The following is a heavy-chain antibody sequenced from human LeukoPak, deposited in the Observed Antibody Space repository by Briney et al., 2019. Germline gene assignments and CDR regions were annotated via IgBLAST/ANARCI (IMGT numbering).Heavy chain of an antibody. D-gene: IGHD3-10*01. Sequence: GGSLRLSCAASGFTLSSYATTWVRQAPGKGLEWVSAISGSGADTYYADSVKGRFTISRDTSKNTVYLQMNSLRDKDTAVYYCAKQLDSGNYYPTGDYYWGQGNLVTVSS. CDR1: GFTLSSYA. CDR3: AKQLDSGNYYPTGDYY. CDR2: ISGSGADT. V-gene: IGHV3-23*01. J-gene: IGHJ4*02.